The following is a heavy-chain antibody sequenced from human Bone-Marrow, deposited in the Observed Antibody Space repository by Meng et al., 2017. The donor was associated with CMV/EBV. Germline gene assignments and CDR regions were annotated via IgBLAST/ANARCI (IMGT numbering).Heavy chain of an antibody. CDR1: GGSVSSGSYY. V-gene: IGHV4-61*01. J-gene: IGHJ6*01. D-gene: IGHD6-13*01. CDR3: ARRKRSSSWGYYYYYGMDV. CDR2: IYYSGST. Sequence: SETLSLTCTVSGGSVSSGSYYWSWIRQPPGKGLEWIGYIYYSGSTNYNPSLKSRVTISVDTSKNQFSLKLSSVTAADTAVYYCARRKRSSSWGYYYYYGMDVWGQGTTVTVSS.